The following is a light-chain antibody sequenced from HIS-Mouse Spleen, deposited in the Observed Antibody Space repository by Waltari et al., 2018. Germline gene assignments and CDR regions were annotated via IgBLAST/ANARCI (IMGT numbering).Light chain of an antibody. V-gene: IGKV1-27*01. CDR1: QGISNY. J-gene: IGKJ4*01. CDR2: AAS. Sequence: DIQMTQSPSSRSASVGDRVTITCRANQGISNYLAWYQQKPGKVPKLLIYAASTLQSGVPSRFSGSGSGTDFTLTISSLQPEDVATYYCQKYNSAPLTFGGGTKVEIK. CDR3: QKYNSAPLT.